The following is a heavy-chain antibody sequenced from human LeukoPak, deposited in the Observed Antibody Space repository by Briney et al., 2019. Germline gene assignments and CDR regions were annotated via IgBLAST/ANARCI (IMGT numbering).Heavy chain of an antibody. V-gene: IGHV4-4*07. D-gene: IGHD2-15*01. CDR3: ARVLGWAAFDY. J-gene: IGHJ4*02. CDR2: IYSSGST. CDR1: GGSMSSFY. Sequence: SETLSLTCTVSGGSMSSFYWSWFRQPAGKELEWIGRIYSSGSTNYNPSPKSRVTMSVDTSKKQFSLKLNSVTAADTAVYYCARVLGWAAFDYWGQGTLVTVSS.